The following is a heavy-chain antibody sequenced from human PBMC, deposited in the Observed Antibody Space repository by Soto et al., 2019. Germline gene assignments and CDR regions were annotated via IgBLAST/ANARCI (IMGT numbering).Heavy chain of an antibody. Sequence: EVHLLESGGGLEQPGGSLRLSCAASGFTFNRYTMAWVRQAPGKGLDWVSDIGSSGRTTSYADSVRGRFTISRDNSKNTLYLQMNSLRAEDTAIYYCAKDLVPDDGRTTFDTWGQGSMVTVSS. CDR1: GFTFNRYT. J-gene: IGHJ3*02. CDR3: AKDLVPDDGRTTFDT. D-gene: IGHD2-2*01. CDR2: IGSSGRTT. V-gene: IGHV3-23*01.